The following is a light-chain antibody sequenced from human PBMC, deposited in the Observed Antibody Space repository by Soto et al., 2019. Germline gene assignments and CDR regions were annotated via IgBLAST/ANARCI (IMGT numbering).Light chain of an antibody. Sequence: DIQMTQSPSTLSASIGDRVRITCRATQSISTWLAWYQQKLGKAPRLLIYDASSLQSGVPSRFSGSGSGTEFNLTISSLQTEDFATYYCQEYNSDSWTFGQGTKVDIK. V-gene: IGKV1-5*01. CDR1: QSISTW. J-gene: IGKJ1*01. CDR3: QEYNSDSWT. CDR2: DAS.